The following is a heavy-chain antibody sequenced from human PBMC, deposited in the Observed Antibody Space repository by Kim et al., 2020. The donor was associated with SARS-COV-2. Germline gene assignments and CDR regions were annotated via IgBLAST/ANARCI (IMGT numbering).Heavy chain of an antibody. CDR3: ARVPRDQYYYGSGSYNDY. D-gene: IGHD3-10*01. V-gene: IGHV4-30-2*04. J-gene: IGHJ4*02. Sequence: KSRVTTSVDTSKNQFSLKLSSVTAADTAVYYCARVPRDQYYYGSGSYNDYWGQGTLVTVSS.